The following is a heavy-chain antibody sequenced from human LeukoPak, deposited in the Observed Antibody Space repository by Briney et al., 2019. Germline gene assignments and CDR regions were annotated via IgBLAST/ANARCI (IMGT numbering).Heavy chain of an antibody. CDR3: AKKRNAAPYYFDC. V-gene: IGHV4-39*07. CDR2: IYYSGST. D-gene: IGHD6-25*01. J-gene: IGHJ4*02. CDR1: GGSISSSSYY. Sequence: SETLSLTCTVSGGSISSSSYYWGWIRQPPGKGLEWIGSIYYSGSTYYNPSLESRVTISVDTSKNQFSLKLSSVTAADTAVYYCAKKRNAAPYYFDCWGQGTLVTVSS.